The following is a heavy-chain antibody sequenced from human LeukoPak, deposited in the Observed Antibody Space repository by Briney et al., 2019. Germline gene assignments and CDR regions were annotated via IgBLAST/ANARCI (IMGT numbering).Heavy chain of an antibody. CDR2: IGISSTTR. CDR1: GFTFSSYT. J-gene: IGHJ6*03. CDR3: ARFAAGGSYYYYMDV. D-gene: IGHD6-25*01. Sequence: GGSLRLSCAASGFTFSSYTMNWVRQPPGKGLEWVSNIGISSTTRYYADSVKGRFTISRDNAKNSLYLRMNSLRADDTAVYYCARFAAGGSYYYYMDVWGKGTTVTVSS. V-gene: IGHV3-48*01.